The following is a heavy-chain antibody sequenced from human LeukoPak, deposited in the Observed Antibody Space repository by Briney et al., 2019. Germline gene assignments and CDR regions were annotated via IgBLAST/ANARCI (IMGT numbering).Heavy chain of an antibody. CDR2: ISYDGTNK. CDR1: GFTFSSYT. D-gene: IGHD4-17*01. V-gene: IGHV3-30*04. J-gene: IGHJ4*02. CDR3: VRDENYGIYINFDF. Sequence: GGSLRLSCAASGFTFSSYTMHWVRQAPGKGLEWVAVISYDGTNKYYADSVKGRFTISRDNSQNTMYLQMNNLRADDTAVYYCVRDENYGIYINFDFWGQGTVVTVSS.